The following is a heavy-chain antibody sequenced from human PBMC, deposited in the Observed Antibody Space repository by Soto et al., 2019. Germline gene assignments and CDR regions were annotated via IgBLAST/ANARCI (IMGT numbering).Heavy chain of an antibody. J-gene: IGHJ1*01. V-gene: IGHV3-33*01. CDR1: GIAFSRYG. CDR2: IWHDGSDK. CDR3: VRVSSGSIEYFQR. Sequence: QEQLVESGGGVVQPGTSLRLSCVASGIAFSRYGMHWVRQAPGKGLEWLALIWHDGSDKYYADSVKGRFTISRDNSKNTVFLEMNSLRVEDTSVYYCVRVSSGSIEYFQRWGQGTLVTVSS. D-gene: IGHD3-22*01.